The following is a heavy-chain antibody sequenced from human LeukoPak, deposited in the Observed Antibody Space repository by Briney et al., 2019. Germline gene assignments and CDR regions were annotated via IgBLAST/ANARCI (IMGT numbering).Heavy chain of an antibody. CDR2: INHSGST. D-gene: IGHD3-10*01. J-gene: IGHJ5*02. V-gene: IGHV4-34*01. CDR3: ARRSITMVRGVIVSRWFDP. Sequence: SETLSLTCAVYGGSFSGYHWTWIRQPPGKGLEWIGEINHSGSTNYNPSLKSRVTISVDTSKNQFSLKLSSVTAADTAVYYCARRSITMVRGVIVSRWFDPWGQGTLVTVSS. CDR1: GGSFSGYH.